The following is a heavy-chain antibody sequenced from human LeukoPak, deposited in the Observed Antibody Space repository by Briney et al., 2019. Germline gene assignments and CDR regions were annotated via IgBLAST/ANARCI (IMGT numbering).Heavy chain of an antibody. CDR3: ASRTYYYGSGRLTYGY. Sequence: SETLSLTCAVYGGSFNGYYWSWIRQPPGKGLEWIGEINHSGSTNYNPSLKSRITISVDTSKNQFSLRLSSVTAADTAVYYCASRTYYYGSGRLTYGYWGQGTLVTVSS. J-gene: IGHJ4*02. CDR2: INHSGST. CDR1: GGSFNGYY. V-gene: IGHV4-34*01. D-gene: IGHD3-10*01.